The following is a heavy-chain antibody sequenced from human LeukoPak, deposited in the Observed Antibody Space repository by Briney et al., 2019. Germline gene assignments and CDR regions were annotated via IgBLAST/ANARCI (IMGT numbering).Heavy chain of an antibody. V-gene: IGHV4-30-2*01. J-gene: IGHJ4*02. D-gene: IGHD2-2*02. CDR3: ARGRREVVPAAIRYYFDY. CDR1: GGSISSGGYY. Sequence: SETLSLTCTVSGGSISSGGYYWSWIRQPPGKGLEWIGYIYHSGSTYYNPSLKSRVTISVDRSKNQFSLKLSSVTAADTAVYYCARGRREVVPAAIRYYFDYWGQGTLVTVSS. CDR2: IYHSGST.